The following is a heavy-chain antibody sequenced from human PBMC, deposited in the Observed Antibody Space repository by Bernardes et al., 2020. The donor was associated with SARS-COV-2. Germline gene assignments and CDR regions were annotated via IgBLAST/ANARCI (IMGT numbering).Heavy chain of an antibody. J-gene: IGHJ4*02. Sequence: AQVKVSCKASGYTVSGYNMHWVRQAHGQGREWMGWINPNSGGTSYEQKFQGRVTMTRDTSVNTAYMELSRLRSDDTAVYYCAGYHGSTTNYLKWGQGTPVTVSS. CDR3: AGYHGSTTNYLK. CDR2: INPNSGGT. V-gene: IGHV1-2*02. D-gene: IGHD2-2*01. CDR1: GYTVSGYN.